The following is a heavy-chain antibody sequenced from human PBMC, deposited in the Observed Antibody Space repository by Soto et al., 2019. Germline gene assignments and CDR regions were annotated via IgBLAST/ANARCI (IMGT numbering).Heavy chain of an antibody. Sequence: SETLSLTCTVAGGSISSYYWSWIRQPPGKGLEWIGYIYYSGSTNYNPSLKSRVTISVDTSKNQFSLKLSSVTAADTAVYYCARHPLYYYDSSGYFWFDPWGQGTLVTVS. J-gene: IGHJ5*02. D-gene: IGHD3-22*01. CDR3: ARHPLYYYDSSGYFWFDP. CDR1: GGSISSYY. CDR2: IYYSGST. V-gene: IGHV4-59*08.